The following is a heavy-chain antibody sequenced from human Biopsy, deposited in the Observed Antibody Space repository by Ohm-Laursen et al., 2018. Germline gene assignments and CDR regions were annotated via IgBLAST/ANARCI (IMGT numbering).Heavy chain of an antibody. D-gene: IGHD3-22*01. V-gene: IGHV4-59*08. CDR3: GRREVVITHDAFDT. CDR1: GDSISIYY. J-gene: IGHJ3*02. Sequence: SDTLSLTCNVSGDSISIYYWSWIRQPPGKGLEWIGNFYYSGSTNRNPSLKSRVTILVDTSKNQFSLKLNSVTAADTAVYYCGRREVVITHDAFDTWGQGTMVTVSS. CDR2: FYYSGST.